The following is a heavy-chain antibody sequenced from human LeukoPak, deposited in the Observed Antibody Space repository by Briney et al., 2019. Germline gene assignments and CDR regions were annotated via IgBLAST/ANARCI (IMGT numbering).Heavy chain of an antibody. CDR2: IYYSGST. CDR1: GGSISSYY. CDR3: ARRTIAVGDAFDI. V-gene: IGHV4-59*08. Sequence: SETLSLTCTVSGGSISSYYWSWIRQPSGKGLEWIGYIYYSGSTNYNPSLKSRVTISVDTSKNQFSLKLSSVTAADTAVYYCARRTIAVGDAFDIWGQGTMVTVSS. J-gene: IGHJ3*02. D-gene: IGHD6-19*01.